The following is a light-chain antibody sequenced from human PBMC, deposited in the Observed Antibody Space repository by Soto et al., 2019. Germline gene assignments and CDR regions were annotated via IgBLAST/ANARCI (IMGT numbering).Light chain of an antibody. CDR3: QHLNDYRYT. CDR2: AAS. CDR1: QAISSS. J-gene: IGKJ2*01. V-gene: IGKV1-9*01. Sequence: DIQLTQSPSFLSASVGDRVTITCRASQAISSSLAWYQHNPGKAPKLLIYAASTLQNGVPSSFSGSASGTEFTLKISMLQPEDFATYDCQHLNDYRYTLGQGTEVEIK.